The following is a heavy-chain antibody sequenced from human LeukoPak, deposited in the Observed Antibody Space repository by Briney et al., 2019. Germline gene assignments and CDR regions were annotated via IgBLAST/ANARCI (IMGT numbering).Heavy chain of an antibody. CDR2: MNPNSGNT. CDR3: AIYGDYPTPLDY. Sequence: ASVKVSCKASGYTFTSYDINWVRQATGQGLEWMGWMNPNSGNTGYAQKFQGRVTMTRNTSISTAYMELSSLRSEDTAMYYCAIYGDYPTPLDYWGQGTLVTVSS. J-gene: IGHJ4*02. CDR1: GYTFTSYD. D-gene: IGHD4-17*01. V-gene: IGHV1-8*01.